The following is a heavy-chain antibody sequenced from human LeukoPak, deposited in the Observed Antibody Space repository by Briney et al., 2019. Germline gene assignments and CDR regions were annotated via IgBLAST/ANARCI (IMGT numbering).Heavy chain of an antibody. V-gene: IGHV3-23*01. CDR2: IFPSGGEI. Sequence: GGSLRLSCAASGFTFGTFAMIWVRQPPGKGLEWVSSIFPSGGEIHYADSVRGRFTISRDNSKNNLYLQMSSLRPEDTAVYYCAAIAPAGLYWGQGTLVTVSS. J-gene: IGHJ4*02. CDR1: GFTFGTFA. CDR3: AAIAPAGLY. D-gene: IGHD6-19*01.